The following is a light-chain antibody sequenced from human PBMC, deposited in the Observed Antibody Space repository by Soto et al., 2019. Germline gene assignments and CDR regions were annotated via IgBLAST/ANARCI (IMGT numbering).Light chain of an antibody. CDR2: AAS. CDR3: QQSYSTLFT. J-gene: IGKJ4*01. Sequence: DIQMTQSPSSLSASVGDRVTITCRASQSISSYLNWYQQKPGKAPKLLIYAASSLQSGVPSRFSGSGSGTDFTLTISSLQPEDFATYYCQQSYSTLFTFRGGTKVEIK. CDR1: QSISSY. V-gene: IGKV1-39*01.